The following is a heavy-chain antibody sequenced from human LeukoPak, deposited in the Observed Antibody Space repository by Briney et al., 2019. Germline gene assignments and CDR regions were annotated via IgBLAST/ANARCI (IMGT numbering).Heavy chain of an antibody. CDR1: GDSISSYY. CDR2: IYTSGST. J-gene: IGHJ5*02. D-gene: IGHD1-7*01. V-gene: IGHV4-4*07. Sequence: SETLSLTCTVSGDSISSYYGSWVRQPAGKGLEWVGRIYTSGSTNYNPSRKSRVTMSVDTSKNQFSLKLSSVTAADTAVYYCAREVELRPIMHNWFDPWGQGTLVTVSS. CDR3: AREVELRPIMHNWFDP.